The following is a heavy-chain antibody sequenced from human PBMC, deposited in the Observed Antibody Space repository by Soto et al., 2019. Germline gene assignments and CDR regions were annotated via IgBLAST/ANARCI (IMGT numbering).Heavy chain of an antibody. CDR1: GGSINNHY. CDR2: VHYSGTT. CDR3: PRGPGWLPDR. J-gene: IGHJ5*02. Sequence: QVQLQESGPGLLKPSETLSLTCTVSGGSINNHYCSWIRQSPGKGLEWIGYVHYSGTTNYNPSLRSRVTLSADMSKNQFSLKLSSVTAADTAVYYCPRGPGWLPDRWGQGTPVTVSS. D-gene: IGHD6-19*01. V-gene: IGHV4-59*11.